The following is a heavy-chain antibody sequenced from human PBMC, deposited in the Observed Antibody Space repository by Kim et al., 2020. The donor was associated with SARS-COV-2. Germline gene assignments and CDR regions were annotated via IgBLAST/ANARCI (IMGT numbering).Heavy chain of an antibody. CDR2: IIPIFGTA. D-gene: IGHD3-3*01. V-gene: IGHV1-69*13. CDR1: GGTFSSYA. J-gene: IGHJ6*03. Sequence: SVKVSCKASGGTFSSYAISWVRQAPGQGLEWMGGIIPIFGTANYAQKFQGRVTITADESTSTAYMELSSLRSEDTAVYYCASLPITLFGVVPYYYYMDVWGTGTTVTVSS. CDR3: ASLPITLFGVVPYYYYMDV.